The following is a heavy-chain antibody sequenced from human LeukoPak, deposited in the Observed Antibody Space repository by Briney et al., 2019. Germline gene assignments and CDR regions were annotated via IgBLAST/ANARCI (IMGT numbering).Heavy chain of an antibody. D-gene: IGHD1-26*01. CDR3: ARAVGATTNAFDI. Sequence: GGSLRLSCAASGFTFSSYAMSWVRQAPGKGLEWVAVIWYDGSNKYYADSVKGRFTISRDNSKNTLYLQMNSLRAEDTAVYYCARAVGATTNAFDIWGQGTMVTVSS. CDR1: GFTFSSYA. V-gene: IGHV3-33*08. CDR2: IWYDGSNK. J-gene: IGHJ3*02.